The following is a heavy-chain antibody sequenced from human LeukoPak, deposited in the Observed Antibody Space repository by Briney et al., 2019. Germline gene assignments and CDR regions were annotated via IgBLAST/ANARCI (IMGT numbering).Heavy chain of an antibody. Sequence: PSETLSLTCAVYGGSFSGYYWSWIRQPPGKGLEWIGEINHSGSTNYNPSLKSRVTISVDTSKNQFSLKLSSVTAADTAVYYCARSKGDYYSEYFDLWGRGTLVTVSS. CDR3: ARSKGDYYSEYFDL. D-gene: IGHD3-10*01. CDR1: GGSFSGYY. J-gene: IGHJ2*01. V-gene: IGHV4-34*01. CDR2: INHSGST.